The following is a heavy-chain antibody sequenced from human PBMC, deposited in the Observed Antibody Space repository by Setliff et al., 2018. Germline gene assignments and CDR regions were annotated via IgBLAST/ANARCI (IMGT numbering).Heavy chain of an antibody. CDR2: IDGEGNNI. Sequence: GESLKISCVTSGFTFSNYWMHWVRQPQGKGLLWVSRIDGEGNNINYADSVKGRFTISRDNARNTVYLQMNGLRAEDTAVYYCVTGMGTHYYDPSAQGPFDIWGQGTMVTVSS. CDR3: VTGMGTHYYDPSAQGPFDI. V-gene: IGHV3-74*01. CDR1: GFTFSNYW. D-gene: IGHD3-22*01. J-gene: IGHJ3*02.